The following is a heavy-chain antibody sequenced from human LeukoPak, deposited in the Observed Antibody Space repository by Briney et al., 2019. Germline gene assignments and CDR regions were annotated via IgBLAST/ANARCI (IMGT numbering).Heavy chain of an antibody. D-gene: IGHD6-19*01. CDR3: ARGGMMAGTSNWYFDL. CDR1: GGSISSYY. Sequence: SETLSLTCTVSGGSISSYYWSWIRQPPGKGLESIGYIYYSGSTNYNPSLKSRVTISVDTSKNQFSLKLSSVTAADTAVYYCARGGMMAGTSNWYFDLWGRGTLVTVSS. CDR2: IYYSGST. J-gene: IGHJ2*01. V-gene: IGHV4-59*01.